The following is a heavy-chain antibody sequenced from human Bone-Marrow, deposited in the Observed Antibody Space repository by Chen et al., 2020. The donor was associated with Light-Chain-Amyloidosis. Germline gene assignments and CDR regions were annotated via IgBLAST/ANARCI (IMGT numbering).Heavy chain of an antibody. CDR2: IYPDDSDA. CDR3: ARRRDGYNFDY. D-gene: IGHD5-12*01. Sequence: EVQLEQSGPEVIKPGESLKISCKGSGYTFPNYWIGWVRQMPGKGLEWMGVIYPDDSDARYSPSFEGQVTISADMSITTAYLQWRSLKASDTAMYYCARRRDGYNFDYWGQGTLVTVSS. J-gene: IGHJ4*02. V-gene: IGHV5-51*01. CDR1: GYTFPNYW.